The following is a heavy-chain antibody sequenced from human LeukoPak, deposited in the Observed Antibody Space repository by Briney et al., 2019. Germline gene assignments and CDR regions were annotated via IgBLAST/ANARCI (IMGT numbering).Heavy chain of an antibody. CDR2: FDPEDGET. Sequence: ASVKVSCKVSGYTLTELSMHWVRQAPGKGLEWMGGFDPEDGETIYAQKFQGRVTMTEDTSTDTAYMELSSLRSEDTAVYYCATGGLERPVYYYGMDVRGKGTTVTVSS. J-gene: IGHJ6*04. CDR3: ATGGLERPVYYYGMDV. V-gene: IGHV1-24*01. D-gene: IGHD1-1*01. CDR1: GYTLTELS.